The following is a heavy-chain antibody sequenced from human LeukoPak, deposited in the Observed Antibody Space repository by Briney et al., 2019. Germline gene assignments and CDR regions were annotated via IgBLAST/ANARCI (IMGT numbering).Heavy chain of an antibody. Sequence: VSGPTLVNPTQTLTLTCTFSGFSLRTSGMCVSWIRQPPGKALEWLARIDWDDDKYYSTSLKTRLTISKDTSKNQVVLAMTNMDPVDTATYYCARMPSSDRRSFDIWGQGTMVTVSS. CDR2: IDWDDDK. CDR1: GFSLRTSGMC. V-gene: IGHV2-70*11. CDR3: ARMPSSDRRSFDI. J-gene: IGHJ3*02. D-gene: IGHD3-22*01.